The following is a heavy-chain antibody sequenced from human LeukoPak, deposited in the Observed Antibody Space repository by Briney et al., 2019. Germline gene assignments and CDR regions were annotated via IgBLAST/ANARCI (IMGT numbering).Heavy chain of an antibody. CDR1: GFTFGGYA. D-gene: IGHD2-2*01. J-gene: IGHJ4*02. CDR3: AKSKYCVTASCPWGY. CDR2: ITGSGAGT. V-gene: IGHV3-23*01. Sequence: GGSLRLSCAASGFTFGGYAMSWVRQAPGKGLEWVSVITGSGAGTYYADSLKGRFTISRDNSKNTLYLQMNNLRAEDTAVYYCAKSKYCVTASCPWGYWGQGTLVTVAS.